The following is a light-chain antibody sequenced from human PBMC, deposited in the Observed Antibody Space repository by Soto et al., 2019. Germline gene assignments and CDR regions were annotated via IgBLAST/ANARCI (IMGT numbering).Light chain of an antibody. CDR3: AAWDDSLNGYVV. Sequence: QLVLTQPPSASGTPGQRVTIACSGSSSNIGGNTVNWYKQLPGTAPKLLMYSNNQRPSGVPDRFSGSKSGTSASLAISGLQSQDEPDYYCAAWDDSLNGYVVFGGGTKLTVL. CDR2: SNN. J-gene: IGLJ2*01. V-gene: IGLV1-44*01. CDR1: SSNIGGNT.